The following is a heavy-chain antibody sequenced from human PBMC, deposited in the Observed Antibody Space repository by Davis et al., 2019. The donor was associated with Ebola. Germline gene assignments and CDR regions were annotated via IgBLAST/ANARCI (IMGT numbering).Heavy chain of an antibody. CDR2: IYYSGST. J-gene: IGHJ4*02. CDR3: ARLARGSGYDFDY. Sequence: SQTLSLTCPVSGGSISSSSYYWGWIRQPPGKGLEWIGRIYYSGSTYYNPSLKSRVTISVDTSKNQFSLKLSSVTAADTAVYYCARLARGSGYDFDYWGQGTLVTVSS. CDR1: GGSISSSSYY. D-gene: IGHD3-22*01. V-gene: IGHV4-39*01.